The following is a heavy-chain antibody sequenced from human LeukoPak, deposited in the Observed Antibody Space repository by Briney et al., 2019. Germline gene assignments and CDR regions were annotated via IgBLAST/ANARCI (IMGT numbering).Heavy chain of an antibody. CDR1: GDSVSSNSAA. J-gene: IGHJ4*02. CDR2: TYYRSKWYN. V-gene: IGHV6-1*01. Sequence: SQTLSLTCGISGDSVSSNSAAWHWLRQSPSRGLEWLGRTYYRSKWYNDYAVSVKSRITINPDTSKNQFSLQLNSVTPEDTAVYYCARGGGLIAAAGTGAAGYYYFDYWGQGTLVTVSS. CDR3: ARGGGLIAAAGTGAAGYYYFDY. D-gene: IGHD6-13*01.